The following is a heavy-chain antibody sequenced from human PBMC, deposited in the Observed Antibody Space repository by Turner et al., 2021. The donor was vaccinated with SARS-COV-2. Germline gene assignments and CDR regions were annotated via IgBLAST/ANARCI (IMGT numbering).Heavy chain of an antibody. CDR1: GSTFSSYW. V-gene: IGHV3-74*01. D-gene: IGHD6-19*01. Sequence: EVQLVESGGGLVQPGGSLRLSCAAPGSTFSSYWMHWVRQAPGKGLVWVSRINSDGSSTSYAHSVKGRFTVSRDNAKNTLYLQMNSLRAEDTAVYYCARGVTVAGITPFGYWGQGTLVTVSS. CDR2: INSDGSST. CDR3: ARGVTVAGITPFGY. J-gene: IGHJ4*02.